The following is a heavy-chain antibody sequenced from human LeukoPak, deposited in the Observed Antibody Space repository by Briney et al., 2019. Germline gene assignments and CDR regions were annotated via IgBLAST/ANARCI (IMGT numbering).Heavy chain of an antibody. D-gene: IGHD6-13*01. J-gene: IGHJ5*02. Sequence: ASVKVSCKASGYTFTSYDINWVRQATGQGLEWMGWMNPNSGNTGYAQKFQGRVTMTRNTSISKAYMELSSLRSEDTAVYYCARECSSSWYPQYNWFDPWGQGTLVTVSS. CDR1: GYTFTSYD. CDR2: MNPNSGNT. CDR3: ARECSSSWYPQYNWFDP. V-gene: IGHV1-8*01.